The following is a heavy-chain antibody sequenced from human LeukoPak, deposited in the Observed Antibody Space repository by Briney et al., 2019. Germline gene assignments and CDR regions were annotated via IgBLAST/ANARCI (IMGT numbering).Heavy chain of an antibody. CDR2: VSASGDST. CDR1: GFTFSSYA. CDR3: AKDLERYSSSWCFDY. J-gene: IGHJ4*02. Sequence: GGSLRLSCAASGFTFSSYAMSWVRQTPGKGLEWVSVVSASGDSTFHADSVKGRFTISRDNSKNTLYLQMNSLRAEDTAVYYCAKDLERYSSSWCFDYWGQGTLVTVSS. V-gene: IGHV3-23*01. D-gene: IGHD6-13*01.